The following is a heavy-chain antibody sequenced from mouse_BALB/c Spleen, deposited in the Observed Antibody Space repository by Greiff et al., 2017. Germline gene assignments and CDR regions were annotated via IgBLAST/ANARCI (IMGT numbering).Heavy chain of an antibody. CDR3: ASLSTMITTDGYYFDY. J-gene: IGHJ2*01. Sequence: EVKLVESGGDLVKPGGSLKLSCAASGFTFSSYGMSWVRQTPDKRLEWVATISSGGSYTYYPDSVKGRFTISRDNAKNTLYLQMSSLKSEDTAMYYCASLSTMITTDGYYFDYWGQGTTLTVSS. CDR2: ISSGGSYT. D-gene: IGHD2-4*01. V-gene: IGHV5-6*01. CDR1: GFTFSSYG.